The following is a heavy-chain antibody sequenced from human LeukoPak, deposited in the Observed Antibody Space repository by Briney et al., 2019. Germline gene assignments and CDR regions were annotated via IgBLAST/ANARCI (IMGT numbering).Heavy chain of an antibody. CDR2: ISGSGGST. CDR1: GFTFSSYA. Sequence: GGSLXLSCAASGFTFSSYAMSWVRQAPGKGLEWVSAISGSGGSTYYADSVKGRFTISRDNSKNTLYLQMNSLRAEDTAVYNCVGSSSGYFYYFDYWGQGTLVTVSS. D-gene: IGHD6-19*01. J-gene: IGHJ4*02. CDR3: VGSSSGYFYYFDY. V-gene: IGHV3-23*01.